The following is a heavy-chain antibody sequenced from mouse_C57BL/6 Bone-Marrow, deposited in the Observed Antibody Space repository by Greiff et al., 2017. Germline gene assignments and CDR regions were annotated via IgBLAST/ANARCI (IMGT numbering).Heavy chain of an antibody. D-gene: IGHD1-1*01. V-gene: IGHV1-15*01. J-gene: IGHJ1*03. CDR1: GYTFTDYE. CDR2: IDPETGGT. CDR3: TRDYYGSSYPHWYFDV. Sequence: QVQLQQSGAELVRPGASVTLSCKASGYTFTDYEMHWVKQTPVHGLEWIGAIDPETGGTAYNQKFKGKDILTADKSSSTAYMELRSLTSEASAVYYCTRDYYGSSYPHWYFDVWGTGTTVTVSS.